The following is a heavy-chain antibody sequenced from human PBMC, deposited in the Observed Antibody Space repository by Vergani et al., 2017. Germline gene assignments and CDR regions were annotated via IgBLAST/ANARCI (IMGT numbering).Heavy chain of an antibody. CDR1: GFSVSTSGMR. D-gene: IGHD3-10*01. CDR2: IEWDDDE. J-gene: IGHJ4*02. Sequence: QVTLKESGPALVKPTQTLTLTCTFSGFSVSTSGMRASWIRQPPGKALEWLARIEWDDDEFYTTSLKTRLKIAKDTSQNQVVFTMTDVDPVDTATYYCAHSRFGEGWFDYWGQGTLVTVSS. V-gene: IGHV2-70*04. CDR3: AHSRFGEGWFDY.